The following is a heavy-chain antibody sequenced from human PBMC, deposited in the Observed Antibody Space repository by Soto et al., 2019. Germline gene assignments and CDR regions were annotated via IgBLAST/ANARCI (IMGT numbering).Heavy chain of an antibody. Sequence: ASVKVSCKASGYTFTSYGISWVRQAPGQGLEWMGWISAYNGNTNYAQKLQGRVTMTTDTSTSTAYMELRSLRADDTAVYYCARWGIAKYYYYGMDVWGQGTTVTVSS. CDR2: ISAYNGNT. V-gene: IGHV1-18*01. D-gene: IGHD6-13*01. CDR1: GYTFTSYG. J-gene: IGHJ6*02. CDR3: ARWGIAKYYYYGMDV.